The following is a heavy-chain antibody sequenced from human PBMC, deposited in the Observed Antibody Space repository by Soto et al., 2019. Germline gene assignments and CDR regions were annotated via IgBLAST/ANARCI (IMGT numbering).Heavy chain of an antibody. Sequence: QVQLVESGGGVVQPGRSLRLSCAASGFTFSSYGMHWVRQAPGKGLEWVAVISYDGSNKYYADSVKGRFTISRDNSKNTLYLQMNSLRAEDTAVYYCAKGATGATENFDYWGQGTLVTVSS. CDR3: AKGATGATENFDY. CDR1: GFTFSSYG. V-gene: IGHV3-30*18. D-gene: IGHD1-1*01. J-gene: IGHJ4*02. CDR2: ISYDGSNK.